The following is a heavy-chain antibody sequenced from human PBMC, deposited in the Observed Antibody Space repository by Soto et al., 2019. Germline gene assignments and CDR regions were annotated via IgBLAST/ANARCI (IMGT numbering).Heavy chain of an antibody. V-gene: IGHV1-69*01. CDR1: GGTFKNNG. CDR2: IIPVFGTT. J-gene: IGHJ4*02. CDR3: ARENGXAVATILYYFDY. D-gene: IGHD5-12*01. Sequence: QVHLVQSGAEVKKAGSSVKVSCKAPGGTFKNNGISWVRQAPGQGLEWMGGIIPVFGTTNYAQKFQGRLTITADDFTSTVYMELSRLRYEDTAVYYCARENGXAVATILYYFDYWGPGTLVTVSS.